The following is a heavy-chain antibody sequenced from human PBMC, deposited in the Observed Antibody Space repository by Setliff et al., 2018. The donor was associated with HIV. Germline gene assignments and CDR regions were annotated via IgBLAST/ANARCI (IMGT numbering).Heavy chain of an antibody. CDR2: IYTSGRT. V-gene: IGHV4-4*07. CDR3: ARRRGYCSGPSCLEFSWFDP. CDR1: GGSMSSHY. D-gene: IGHD2-2*01. Sequence: PSETLSLTCTVSGGSMSSHYWSWIRQPAGKGLEWIGLIYTSGRTNYNPSLKSRVTISVDTSKNQFSLKLSSVTAADTAVYYCARRRGYCSGPSCLEFSWFDPWGQGTLVTVSS. J-gene: IGHJ5*02.